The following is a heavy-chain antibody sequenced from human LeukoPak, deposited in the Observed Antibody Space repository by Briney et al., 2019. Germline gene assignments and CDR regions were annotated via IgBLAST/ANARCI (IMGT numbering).Heavy chain of an antibody. Sequence: SQTLSLTCTVSGGSISSGSYYWSWIRQPAGKGLEWTGRIYTSGSTNYNPSLKSRVTISVDTSKNQFSLKLSSVTAADTAVYYCARTKYYDFWSGYYPTSWGQGTLVTVSS. V-gene: IGHV4-61*02. CDR1: GGSISSGSYY. CDR3: ARTKYYDFWSGYYPTS. J-gene: IGHJ5*02. D-gene: IGHD3-3*01. CDR2: IYTSGST.